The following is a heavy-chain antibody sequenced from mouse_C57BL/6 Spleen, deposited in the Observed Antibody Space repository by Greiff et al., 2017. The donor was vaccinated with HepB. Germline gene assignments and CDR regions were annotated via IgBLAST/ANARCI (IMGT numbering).Heavy chain of an antibody. D-gene: IGHD2-5*01. Sequence: EVKLVESGAELVRPGASVKLSCTASGFNIKDDYMHWVKQRPEQGLEWIGWIDPENGDTEYASKFQGKATITADTSSNTAYLQLSSLTSEDTAVYYCTTDSNAWFAYWGQGTLVTVSA. CDR2: IDPENGDT. J-gene: IGHJ3*01. V-gene: IGHV14-4*01. CDR3: TTDSNAWFAY. CDR1: GFNIKDDY.